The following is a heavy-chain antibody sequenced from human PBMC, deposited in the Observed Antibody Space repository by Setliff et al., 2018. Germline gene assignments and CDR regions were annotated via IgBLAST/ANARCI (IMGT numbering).Heavy chain of an antibody. CDR2: IYSSGRT. CDR3: ARAPPNRYSGSYEYFYMDV. J-gene: IGHJ6*03. Sequence: ETLSLTCPVSGGSISSYYWIWIRQPPGKGLEWIGYIYSSGRTNYNPSLKSRVTLSVDTSNNQFSLKVSSVTAADTAVYYCARAPPNRYSGSYEYFYMDVWGKGTTVTVSS. V-gene: IGHV4-4*08. CDR1: GGSISSYY. D-gene: IGHD1-26*01.